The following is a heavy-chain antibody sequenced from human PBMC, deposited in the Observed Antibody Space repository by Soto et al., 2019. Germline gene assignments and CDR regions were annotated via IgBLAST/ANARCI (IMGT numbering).Heavy chain of an antibody. CDR2: ISYDGSNK. V-gene: IGHV3-30*18. J-gene: IGHJ6*02. Sequence: QVQLVESGGGVVQPGRSLRLSCAASGFTFSSYGMHWVRQAPGKGLEWVAVISYDGSNKYYADSVKGRFTISRDNSKNTLYLQMNRLRAEDTAVDYCANGGYSSGPGRYYYYGMDVWGQGTTVTVSS. CDR1: GFTFSSYG. CDR3: ANGGYSSGPGRYYYYGMDV. D-gene: IGHD6-19*01.